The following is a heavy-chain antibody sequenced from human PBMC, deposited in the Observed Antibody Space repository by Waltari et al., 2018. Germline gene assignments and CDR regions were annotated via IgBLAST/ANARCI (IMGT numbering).Heavy chain of an antibody. CDR1: GDSVSSNSPI. CDR3: ARGGFGFNAGRFDS. V-gene: IGHV6-1*01. Sequence: QVQLQQSGPGLVKPSQTLSLTCAISGDSVSSNSPIWNWIRQSPSRGLEWLGRTYYRSKWYSDSAVSVKSRITINPDTSKNQFSLQLNSVTPEDTAVYYCARGGFGFNAGRFDSWGRGTLVTVTS. D-gene: IGHD3-10*01. J-gene: IGHJ4*02. CDR2: TYYRSKWYS.